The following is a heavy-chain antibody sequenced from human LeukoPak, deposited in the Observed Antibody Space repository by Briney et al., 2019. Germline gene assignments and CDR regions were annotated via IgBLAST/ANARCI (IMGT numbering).Heavy chain of an antibody. J-gene: IGHJ4*02. Sequence: SETLSLTCAVYGGSFSGYYWSWIRQPPGKGLEWIGEINESGSTNYNPSLESRVTISLVTSKNQFSLKLSSVTAADTAVCYCARGLRGTPKHQPAELWGQGTLVTVSS. CDR3: ARGLRGTPKHQPAEL. V-gene: IGHV4-34*01. D-gene: IGHD1-14*01. CDR1: GGSFSGYY. CDR2: INESGST.